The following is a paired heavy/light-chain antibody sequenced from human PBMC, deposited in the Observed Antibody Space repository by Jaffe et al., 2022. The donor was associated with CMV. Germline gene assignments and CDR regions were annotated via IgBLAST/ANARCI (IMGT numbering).Light chain of an antibody. Sequence: DVVLTQSPLSLPVTLGQPASISCRSSQSLVSIDGNTYLNWFQQRPGQSPRRLIYKVSNRDSGIPDRFSGSGSGTDFTLEISRVEAEDVGIYYCFQGTHWPPWTFGQGTKVEIK. V-gene: IGKV2-30*01. CDR2: KVS. CDR3: FQGTHWPPWT. J-gene: IGKJ1*01. CDR1: QSLVSIDGNTY.
Heavy chain of an antibody. CDR1: GFTFSRYW. CDR3: VGDTHGSGIHF. Sequence: EVQLVESGGGLVQPGESLRLSCAAFGFTFSRYWMHWVRQVPGKGLVWVARISGDGTGIDYADSVKGRFTISRDNAKKTLDLQMNSLRVEDTAIYYCVGDTHGSGIHFWGQGTLVTVSS. V-gene: IGHV3-74*01. J-gene: IGHJ4*02. D-gene: IGHD3-10*01. CDR2: ISGDGTGI.